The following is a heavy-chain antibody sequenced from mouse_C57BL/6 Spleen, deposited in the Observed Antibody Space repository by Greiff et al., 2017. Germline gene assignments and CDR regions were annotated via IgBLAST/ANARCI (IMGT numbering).Heavy chain of an antibody. CDR1: GYTFTDYY. CDR2: IYPGSGNT. D-gene: IGHD1-1*01. Sequence: VQGVESGAELVRPGASVKLSCKASGYTFTDYYINWVKQRPGQGLEWIARIYPGSGNTYYNEKFKGKATLTAEKSSSTAYLQLSSLTSEDSAVYFCARRDYYGSLDYWGQGTTLTVSS. J-gene: IGHJ2*01. CDR3: ARRDYYGSLDY. V-gene: IGHV1-76*01.